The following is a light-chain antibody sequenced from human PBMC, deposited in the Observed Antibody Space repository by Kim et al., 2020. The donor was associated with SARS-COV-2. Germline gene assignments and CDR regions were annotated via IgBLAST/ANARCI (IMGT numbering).Light chain of an antibody. CDR3: QQYNNWPPYT. CDR1: QSIDNN. J-gene: IGKJ2*01. V-gene: IGKV3-15*01. CDR2: AAS. Sequence: VSPGETATLSCRASQSIDNNFAWYQQKPAQAPRLLIYAASTRATGIPARFSGSGSGTEFTLTISSLQSEDFAVYYCQQYNNWPPYTFGQGTKLEI.